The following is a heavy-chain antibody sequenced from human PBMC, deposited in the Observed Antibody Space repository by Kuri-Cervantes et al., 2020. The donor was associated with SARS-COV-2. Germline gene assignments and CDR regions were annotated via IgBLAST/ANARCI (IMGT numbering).Heavy chain of an antibody. CDR3: ARGYEARYSSSWYLDY. Sequence: GESLKISCAASGFTVSSNCMSWVRQAPGKGLEWVSIIYGGGSTYYADSVKGRFTISRDNSKNTLYLQMNSLRAEDTAVYYCARGYEARYSSSWYLDYWGQGTLVTVSS. CDR1: GFTVSSNC. J-gene: IGHJ4*02. CDR2: IYGGGST. D-gene: IGHD6-13*01. V-gene: IGHV3-53*01.